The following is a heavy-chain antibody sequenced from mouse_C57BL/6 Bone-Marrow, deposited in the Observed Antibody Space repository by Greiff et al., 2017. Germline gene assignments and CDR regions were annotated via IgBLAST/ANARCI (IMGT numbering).Heavy chain of an antibody. J-gene: IGHJ2*01. V-gene: IGHV1-61*01. D-gene: IGHD1-1*01. CDR3: ARSGYYGSRRENY. CDR1: GYTFTSYW. Sequence: QVQLQQPGAELVRPGSSVKLSCKASGYTFTSYWMDWVKQRPGQGLEWIGNIYPSDSETHYNQTFKDKDTLTVDKSSSTAYMQLSSLTSEDSAVYYCARSGYYGSRRENYWGKGATRTVSS. CDR2: IYPSDSET.